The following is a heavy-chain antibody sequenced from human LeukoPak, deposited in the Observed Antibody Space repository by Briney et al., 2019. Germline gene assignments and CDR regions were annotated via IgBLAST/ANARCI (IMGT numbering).Heavy chain of an antibody. J-gene: IGHJ6*02. D-gene: IGHD2-2*01. V-gene: IGHV3-48*03. CDR2: ISSSGSTI. CDR3: ARSFCTSASCSKGYYYYVMDV. Sequence: GGSLRLSCAASGFTFSSYEMRWVRQAPGKGLEWVSYISSSGSTIYYADSLKGRFTVSRDNAKNSLFLQMDSLRAEDTALYYCARSFCTSASCSKGYYYYVMDVWGQGTTVTVSS. CDR1: GFTFSSYE.